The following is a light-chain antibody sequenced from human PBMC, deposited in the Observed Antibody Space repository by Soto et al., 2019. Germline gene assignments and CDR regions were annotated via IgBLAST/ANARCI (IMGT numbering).Light chain of an antibody. CDR1: SSDVGGYNY. J-gene: IGLJ1*01. CDR2: EVN. CDR3: NSYAGWIYV. Sequence: QSALTQPPSASGSPGQSVTISCTGTSSDVGGYNYVSWYQHHPGKAPKLIIFEVNKRPSGVPDRFSGSKFGNTASLTVSGLQPEDEADYYCNSYAGWIYVFGTGTKVTVL. V-gene: IGLV2-8*01.